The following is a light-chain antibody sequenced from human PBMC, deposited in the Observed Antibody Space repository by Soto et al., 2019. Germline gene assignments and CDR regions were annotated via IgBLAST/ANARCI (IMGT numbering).Light chain of an antibody. J-gene: IGLJ2*01. CDR2: DVS. CDR1: SSDVGGGYNY. Sequence: QSALTQPASVSGSPGQSITISCTGTSSDVGGGYNYVSWYQQHPGKAPKLMIFDVSNRPSGVSNRFSGSKSGNTASLTISGLQAEDEANYYCSSYTSSSTLVFGGGTKVTVL. CDR3: SSYTSSSTLV. V-gene: IGLV2-14*01.